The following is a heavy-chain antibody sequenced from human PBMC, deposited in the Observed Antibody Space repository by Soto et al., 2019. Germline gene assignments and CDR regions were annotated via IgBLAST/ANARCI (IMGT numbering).Heavy chain of an antibody. CDR1: GFTFSSYG. Sequence: GGSLRLSCAASGFTFSSYGMHWVRQAPGKGLEWVANIKQDGSEKYYVDSVKGRFNISRDNAKNSLYLQMNTLRVEVTAIYYCARVPEGDSSYRHFHYWGQGIQVTVSS. V-gene: IGHV3-7*01. J-gene: IGHJ4*02. CDR3: ARVPEGDSSYRHFHY. D-gene: IGHD3-22*01. CDR2: IKQDGSEK.